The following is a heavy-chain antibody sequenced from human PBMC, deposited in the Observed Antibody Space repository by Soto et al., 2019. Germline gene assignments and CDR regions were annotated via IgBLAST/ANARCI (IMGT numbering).Heavy chain of an antibody. V-gene: IGHV3-72*01. J-gene: IGHJ4*02. CDR1: GFTFSNAW. CDR2: TRNKANSYTT. D-gene: IGHD3-22*01. Sequence: GGSLRLSYAASGFTFSNAWLNWVRQAPGKGLEWVGRTRNKANSYTTEYAASVKGRFTISRDDSKNSLYLQMNSLKTEDTAVYYCARVDDSSGYYLDCWGQGTLVTVSS. CDR3: ARVDDSSGYYLDC.